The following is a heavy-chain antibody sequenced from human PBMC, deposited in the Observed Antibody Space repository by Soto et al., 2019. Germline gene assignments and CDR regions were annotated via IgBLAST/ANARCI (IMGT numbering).Heavy chain of an antibody. D-gene: IGHD2-8*02. CDR3: ARMPFTGTNPPFDY. CDR1: GGSISTYY. V-gene: IGHV4-59*01. CDR2: VSYIGT. J-gene: IGHJ4*02. Sequence: ETLSLTCTVSGGSISTYYWSWIRQSPGKGLEMIGYVSYIGTIYNPSLRSRLTISLDTSRNQFSLELSSVTAADTAVYYCARMPFTGTNPPFDYWGRGILVTVSS.